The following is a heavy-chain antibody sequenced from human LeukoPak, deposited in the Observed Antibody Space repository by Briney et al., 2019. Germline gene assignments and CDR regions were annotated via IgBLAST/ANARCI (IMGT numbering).Heavy chain of an antibody. CDR3: AREGEYYDILTGYYRYGMDV. CDR2: ISAYNGNT. CDR1: GYTFTSYG. Sequence: GASVKVSCKASGYTFTSYGISWVRQAPGQGLEWMGWISAYNGNTNYAQKLQGRVTMTTDTSTSTAYMELRSLRSDDTAVYYCAREGEYYDILTGYYRYGMDVWGQGTTVTVSS. V-gene: IGHV1-18*01. J-gene: IGHJ6*02. D-gene: IGHD3-9*01.